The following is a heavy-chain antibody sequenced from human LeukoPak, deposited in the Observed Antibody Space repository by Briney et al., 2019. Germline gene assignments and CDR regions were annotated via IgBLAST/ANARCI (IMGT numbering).Heavy chain of an antibody. V-gene: IGHV3-7*03. CDR1: GFTFSNYW. CDR2: IQQHGSET. J-gene: IGHJ4*02. CDR3: AKDPFGIVGATKGDY. D-gene: IGHD1-26*01. Sequence: GGSLRLSCEGSGFTFSNYWMSWVRQAPGKGLEWVANIQQHGSETYYGDSVKGRFTISRDNAKNSLYLQMNSLRAEGTAVYYCAKDPFGIVGATKGDYWGQGTLVTVSS.